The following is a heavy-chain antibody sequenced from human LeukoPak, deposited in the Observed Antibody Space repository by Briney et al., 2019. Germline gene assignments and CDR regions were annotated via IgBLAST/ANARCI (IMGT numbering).Heavy chain of an antibody. CDR2: IFYSRST. CDR3: ARRLGGSGSYYY. D-gene: IGHD3-10*01. J-gene: IGHJ4*02. V-gene: IGHV4-59*08. Sequence: PSETLSLTCSVSGVSISSHYWSWIRQPPGKGLEWIGYIFYSRSTNYNPSLKSRVTISVDTSKNQFSLKLRSVTAADTAVYYCARRLGGSGSYYYWGQGTLVTVSS. CDR1: GVSISSHY.